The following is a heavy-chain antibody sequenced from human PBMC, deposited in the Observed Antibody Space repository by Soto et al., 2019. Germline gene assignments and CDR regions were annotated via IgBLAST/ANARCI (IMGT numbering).Heavy chain of an antibody. CDR2: IRGSGGST. Sequence: GESLKISCAASGFTFSSYAMSWVRQAPGKGLEWVSAIRGSGGSTYYADSVKGRFTISRDNSKNTLYLQMNSLRAEDTAVYDWAKDPQRDPTFDPGGQGTLVTVSS. V-gene: IGHV3-23*01. D-gene: IGHD1-26*01. CDR1: GFTFSSYA. CDR3: AKDPQRDPTFDP. J-gene: IGHJ5*02.